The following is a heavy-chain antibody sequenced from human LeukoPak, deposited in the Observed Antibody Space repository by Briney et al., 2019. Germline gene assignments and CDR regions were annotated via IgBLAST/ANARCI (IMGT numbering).Heavy chain of an antibody. Sequence: GGSLRLSCAASGFTFSSYAMSWVRQAPGKGLEWVSAISGGGGSTYNAGSVKGRFTISRDNSKNTLYLQMNSLRAEDTAVYYCAKDRSSSWYARDDYWGQGTLVTVSS. CDR2: ISGGGGST. CDR1: GFTFSSYA. V-gene: IGHV3-23*01. D-gene: IGHD6-13*01. J-gene: IGHJ4*02. CDR3: AKDRSSSWYARDDY.